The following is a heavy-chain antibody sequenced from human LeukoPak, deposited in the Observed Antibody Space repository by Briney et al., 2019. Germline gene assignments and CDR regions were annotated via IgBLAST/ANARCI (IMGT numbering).Heavy chain of an antibody. CDR2: VNTKSGNT. CDR3: ARVDGSPDY. Sequence: ASVKVSCKASGYTFTSYYMHWVRQAPGQGLEWLGWVNTKSGNTGSAQNFQGRVTITRDTSISTAYMELSNLRSEDTAVYYCARVDGSPDYWGQGTLVTVSS. J-gene: IGHJ4*02. D-gene: IGHD2-15*01. V-gene: IGHV1-8*03. CDR1: GYTFTSYY.